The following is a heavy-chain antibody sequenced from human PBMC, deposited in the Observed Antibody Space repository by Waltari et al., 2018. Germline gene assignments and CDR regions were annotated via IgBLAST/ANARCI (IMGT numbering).Heavy chain of an antibody. Sequence: EVQMVESGGGLVQLGGSLRFSCVASGFIFSAFWMDWVRQAPGKGLEWIANIKPDGSEKNYVDSVKGRFTISRDNTKNSLYLQMNSLRAEDTAVYYCSKSLDVWGPGTSVTVSS. CDR1: GFIFSAFW. V-gene: IGHV3-7*01. CDR3: SKSLDV. J-gene: IGHJ6*02. CDR2: IKPDGSEK.